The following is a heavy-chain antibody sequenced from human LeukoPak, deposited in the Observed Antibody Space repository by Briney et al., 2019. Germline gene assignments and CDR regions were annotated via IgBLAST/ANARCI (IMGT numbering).Heavy chain of an antibody. CDR1: GYTFTDYY. J-gene: IGHJ5*02. CDR2: FDPEDGET. V-gene: IGHV1-69-2*01. D-gene: IGHD3-10*01. Sequence: VKISCKASGYTFTDYYMHWVQQAPGKGLEWMGGFDPEDGETIYAQKFQGRVTMTEDTSTDTAYMELSSLRSEDTAVYYCATGPDGSGSYPYHWGQGTLVTVSS. CDR3: ATGPDGSGSYPYH.